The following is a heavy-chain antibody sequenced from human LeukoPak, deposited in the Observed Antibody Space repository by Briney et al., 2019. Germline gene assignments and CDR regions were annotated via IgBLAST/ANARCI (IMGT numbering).Heavy chain of an antibody. D-gene: IGHD6-13*01. V-gene: IGHV3-9*01. CDR3: AKDMKIAAAGMDY. Sequence: GRSLRLSCAASGFTFDDYAMHWVRQAPGKGLEWVSGISWNSGSIGYADSVKGRFTISRDNAENSLYLQMNSLRAEDTALYYCAKDMKIAAAGMDYWGQGTLVTVSS. CDR2: ISWNSGSI. J-gene: IGHJ4*02. CDR1: GFTFDDYA.